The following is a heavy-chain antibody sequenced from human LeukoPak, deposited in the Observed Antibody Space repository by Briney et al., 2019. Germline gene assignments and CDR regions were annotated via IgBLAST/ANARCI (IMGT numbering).Heavy chain of an antibody. CDR1: GFTFSNAW. CDR3: TTDQVAVSSMKYYYYYYMDV. D-gene: IGHD6-19*01. J-gene: IGHJ6*03. V-gene: IGHV3-15*01. CDR2: IKSKTDGGTT. Sequence: RPGGSLRLSCAASGFTFSNAWMSWVRQAPGKGLEWVGRIKSKTDGGTTDYAAPVKGRFTISRDDSKNTLYLQMNSLKTEDTAVYYCTTDQVAVSSMKYYYYYYMDVWGKGTTVTVSS.